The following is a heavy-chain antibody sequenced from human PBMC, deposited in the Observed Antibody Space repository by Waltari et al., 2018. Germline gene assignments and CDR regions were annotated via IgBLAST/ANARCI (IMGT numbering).Heavy chain of an antibody. V-gene: IGHV3-30-3*01. D-gene: IGHD3-10*01. CDR1: GFTFSSYA. CDR2: ISYDGSNK. Sequence: QVQLVESGGGVVQPGRSLRLSCAASGFTFSSYAMHWVRQAPGKGLEWVAVISYDGSNKYAADSVKGRFTISRDNSKNTLYLQMNSLRAEDAAVYYCARAGIGYYYGSGSYWYYMDVWGKGTTVTISS. CDR3: ARAGIGYYYGSGSYWYYMDV. J-gene: IGHJ6*03.